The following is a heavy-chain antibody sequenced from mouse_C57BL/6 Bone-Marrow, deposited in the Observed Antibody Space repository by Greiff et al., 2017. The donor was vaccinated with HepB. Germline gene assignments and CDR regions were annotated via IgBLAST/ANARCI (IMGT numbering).Heavy chain of an antibody. Sequence: EVMLVESEGGLVQPGSSMKLSCTATGFSFSDYYMAWFRQVPEKDLEWVANINYDGSSTYYLDSLKSRFIISSDNAKNILYLQLSSLKSEDTATYYCARATTDVHFDVWGTGTTVTVSS. CDR3: ARATTDVHFDV. CDR2: INYDGSST. J-gene: IGHJ1*03. CDR1: GFSFSDYY. V-gene: IGHV5-16*01. D-gene: IGHD1-1*01.